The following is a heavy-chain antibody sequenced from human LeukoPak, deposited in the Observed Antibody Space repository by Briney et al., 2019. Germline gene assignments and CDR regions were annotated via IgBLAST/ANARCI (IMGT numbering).Heavy chain of an antibody. CDR2: VYPGDSDT. Sequence: SVGAVSVRSQEWMGIVYPGDSDTRNSPSFQGQVTISADKSISPAYLQWSSLKASDTAMYYCARGGSGSYYDYWGQGTLVTVSS. CDR3: ARGGSGSYYDY. J-gene: IGHJ4*02. D-gene: IGHD3-10*01. V-gene: IGHV5-51*01.